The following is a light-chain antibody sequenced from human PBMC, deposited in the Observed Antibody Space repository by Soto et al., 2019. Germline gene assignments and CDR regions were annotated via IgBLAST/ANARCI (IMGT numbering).Light chain of an antibody. J-gene: IGKJ4*01. CDR2: AAS. CDR3: LQDYNYPLT. V-gene: IGKV1-6*01. CDR1: QGIRHY. Sequence: AIQMTQSPSSLSASVGDRVTITCRASQGIRHYLGWYQQKPGKAPKLLIYAASSLQSGVPSRFNGSGSGTYFTLTISSLQPEDFATYYCLQDYNYPLTFGGGTKVEIK.